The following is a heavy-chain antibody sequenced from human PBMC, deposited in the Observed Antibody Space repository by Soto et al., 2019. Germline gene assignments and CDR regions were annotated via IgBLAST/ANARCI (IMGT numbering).Heavy chain of an antibody. CDR2: LVGSGGGI. D-gene: IGHD1-26*01. CDR1: GFSFSAYA. Sequence: GGSLRLSCAASGFSFSAYAMSWVRQAPGKGLQWVSGLVGSGGGIQYADSVRGRFTVSRDNSKNTLYLQMDGLRAEDTAVYYCAKYLIARNNLWEPFDWWGQGKEVTVSS. V-gene: IGHV3-23*01. J-gene: IGHJ3*01. CDR3: AKYLIARNNLWEPFDW.